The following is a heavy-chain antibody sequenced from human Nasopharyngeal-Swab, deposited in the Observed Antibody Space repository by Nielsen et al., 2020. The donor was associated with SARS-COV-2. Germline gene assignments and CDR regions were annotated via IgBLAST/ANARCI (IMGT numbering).Heavy chain of an antibody. CDR1: GFTFSNFA. D-gene: IGHD5-12*01. CDR2: ISGSDHTT. V-gene: IGHV3-23*01. CDR3: AKDRDSGDDSDDYYHYYGMDV. Sequence: GGSLKISCAASGFTFSNFAMSWVRQAPGKGLEWVSVISGSDHTTYYADSVKGRFTISRDNSKNTVNLQMNSLRVEDTAIYYCAKDRDSGDDSDDYYHYYGMDVWGQGTTVTVFS. J-gene: IGHJ6*02.